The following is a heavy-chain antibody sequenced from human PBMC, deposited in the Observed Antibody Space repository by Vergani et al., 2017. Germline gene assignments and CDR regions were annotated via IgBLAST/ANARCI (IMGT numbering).Heavy chain of an antibody. D-gene: IGHD2-21*01. J-gene: IGHJ6*02. V-gene: IGHV3-23*01. CDR2: ISGSGGNT. CDR1: GFTFSSYA. Sequence: EVQLLESGGNLIQPGGSLRLSCGDSGFTFSSYAMTWVRLAPGKGLQWVSAISGSGGNTFYTDSVKGRFTISRDNSKDTLYLQMNSLRVEDKAIYYCAKARDPNCKGGNCYSYYYGLDLWGQGTTVTVSS. CDR3: AKARDPNCKGGNCYSYYYGLDL.